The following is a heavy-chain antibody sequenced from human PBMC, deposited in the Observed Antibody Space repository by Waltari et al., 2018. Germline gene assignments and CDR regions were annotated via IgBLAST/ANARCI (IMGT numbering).Heavy chain of an antibody. D-gene: IGHD5-12*01. J-gene: IGHJ5*02. CDR2: IYYSGGT. CDR1: GGSISSGGYY. V-gene: IGHV4-39*01. CDR3: ARHWKRSGYRFDP. Sequence: QLRLQESGPGLVKPSETLSLTCTVSGGSISSGGYYWGWIRQSPGKGLEWIGSIYYSGGTYYNPTLESRVTISGDTPKNEFSLKLSSVTAADTAVYYCARHWKRSGYRFDPWGQGTLVTVSS.